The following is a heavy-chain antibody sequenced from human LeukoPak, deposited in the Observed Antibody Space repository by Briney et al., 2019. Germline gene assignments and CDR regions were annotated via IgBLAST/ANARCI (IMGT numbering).Heavy chain of an antibody. CDR3: ARYNGGGSGDYYYYGMDV. V-gene: IGHV4-59*01. CDR2: IYYSGGT. CDR1: GGSISSYY. J-gene: IGHJ6*02. D-gene: IGHD2-15*01. Sequence: SETLSLTCTVSGGSISSYYWSWIRQPPGKGLEWIGYIYYSGGTNYNPSLKSRVTISVDTSKNQFSLKLSSVTAADTAVYYCARYNGGGSGDYYYYGMDVWGQGTTVTVSS.